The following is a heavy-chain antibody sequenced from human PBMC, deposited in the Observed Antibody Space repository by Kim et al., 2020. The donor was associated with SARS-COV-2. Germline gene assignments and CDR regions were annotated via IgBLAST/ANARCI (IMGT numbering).Heavy chain of an antibody. CDR1: GFTFSSYA. CDR3: VKSIAAAVRAFDI. Sequence: GGSLRLSCSASGFTFSSYAMHWVRQAPGKGLEYVSAISSNGGSTYYADSVKGRFTISRDNSKNTLYLQMSSLRAEDTAVYYCVKSIAAAVRAFDIWGQGTMVTVSS. V-gene: IGHV3-64D*09. D-gene: IGHD6-13*01. CDR2: ISSNGGST. J-gene: IGHJ3*02.